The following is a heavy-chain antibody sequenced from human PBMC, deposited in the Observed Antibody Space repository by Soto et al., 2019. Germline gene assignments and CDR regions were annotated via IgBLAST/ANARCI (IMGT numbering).Heavy chain of an antibody. CDR3: ARNTKSAAGADSYGLDV. V-gene: IGHV1-69*13. CDR2: IIPMFGTL. Sequence: GASVKVSCKASGGIFNNYAISWVRQAPGQGLEWMGGIIPMFGTLNYAQKFQGRVTIAADESTSTAYMELTSLRAEDTAVYYCARNTKSAAGADSYGLDVWGLGTTVTVSS. J-gene: IGHJ6*02. CDR1: GGIFNNYA. D-gene: IGHD4-17*01.